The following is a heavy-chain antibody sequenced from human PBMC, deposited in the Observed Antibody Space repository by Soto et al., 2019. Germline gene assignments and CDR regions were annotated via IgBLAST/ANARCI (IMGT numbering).Heavy chain of an antibody. CDR3: AKGTYYYDSSGYYRNYYFDY. D-gene: IGHD3-22*01. CDR2: ISGSGGST. CDR1: GFTFSSYA. V-gene: IGHV3-23*01. J-gene: IGHJ4*02. Sequence: EVQLLESGGGLVQPGGSLRLSCAASGFTFSSYAMSWVRQAPGKGLEWVSAISGSGGSTYYADSVKGRFTISRDNSKNTLYLQMNSLRAEDTAVYYCAKGTYYYDSSGYYRNYYFDYWGKGTLVTVSS.